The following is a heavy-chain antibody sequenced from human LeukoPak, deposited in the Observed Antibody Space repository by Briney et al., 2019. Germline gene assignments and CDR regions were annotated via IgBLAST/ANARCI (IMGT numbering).Heavy chain of an antibody. Sequence: SETLSLTCSVSGDSIGSNSYCWGWIRQPPGKGLETIGAIYYSGVTYYNPSLKSRVTMSVDTSKNQFSLKLSSLTAADTAVYYCARSPANMAGFDYWGQGSLVTVSS. CDR2: IYYSGVT. D-gene: IGHD2/OR15-2a*01. CDR1: GDSIGSNSYC. J-gene: IGHJ4*02. V-gene: IGHV4-39*01. CDR3: ARSPANMAGFDY.